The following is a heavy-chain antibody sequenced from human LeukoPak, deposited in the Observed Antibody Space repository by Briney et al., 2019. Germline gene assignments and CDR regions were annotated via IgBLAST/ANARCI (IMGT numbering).Heavy chain of an antibody. CDR3: ARPYYYDSGGYYGGWYFDL. CDR1: GYTLTIYG. CDR2: NSAYNGNT. J-gene: IGHJ2*01. V-gene: IGHV1-18*01. D-gene: IGHD3-22*01. Sequence: GASVNVSCKASGYTLTIYGISWVRETPGQGLEWVGWNSAYNGNTNYAQKLQGRVTMTTDTSTSTAYMERRSLRSDDTAVYYGARPYYYDSGGYYGGWYFDLWGRGTLVTVSS.